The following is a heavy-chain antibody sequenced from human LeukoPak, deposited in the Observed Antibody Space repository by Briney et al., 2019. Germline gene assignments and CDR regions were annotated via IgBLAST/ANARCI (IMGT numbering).Heavy chain of an antibody. CDR1: GGSISSKSYY. Sequence: SETLSLTCAVSGGSISSKSYYWGWIRQPPGEGLEWIGSIYYDGSTFYNPSLKSRVTLSIDTSKNQFSLKLSSVTAADTAVYYRARHGKDFSKDYGMDVWGQGTTVTVSS. CDR2: IYYDGST. CDR3: ARHGKDFSKDYGMDV. V-gene: IGHV4-39*01. D-gene: IGHD4-23*01. J-gene: IGHJ6*02.